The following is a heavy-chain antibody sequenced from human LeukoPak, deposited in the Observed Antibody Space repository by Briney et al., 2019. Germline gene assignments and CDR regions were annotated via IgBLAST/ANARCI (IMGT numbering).Heavy chain of an antibody. CDR2: IYYSGST. CDR1: GGSISSGDYY. Sequence: PSETLSLTCTVSGGSISSGDYYWSWIRQPPGKGLEWIGYIYYSGSTYYNPSLKSRVTISVDTSKNQFSLKLSSVTAADTAVYYCARDPFARSYYDSSGYYDYWGQGTLVTVSS. CDR3: ARDPFARSYYDSSGYYDY. D-gene: IGHD3-22*01. V-gene: IGHV4-30-4*01. J-gene: IGHJ4*02.